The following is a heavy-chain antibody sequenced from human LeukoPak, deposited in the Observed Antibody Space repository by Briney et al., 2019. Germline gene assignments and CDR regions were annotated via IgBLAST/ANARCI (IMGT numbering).Heavy chain of an antibody. CDR2: IYPGDSDI. D-gene: IGHD5-24*01. V-gene: IGHV5-51*01. Sequence: GESLKISCKGSGYIFTSYWVAWVRQMPGKGLEWMGVIYPGDSDIRYSPSFQGQVTISADQSISTAYLQWSSLQASDTAMYYCARDAGDGYNPLAFDIRGQGTMVTVSS. CDR3: ARDAGDGYNPLAFDI. CDR1: GYIFTSYW. J-gene: IGHJ3*02.